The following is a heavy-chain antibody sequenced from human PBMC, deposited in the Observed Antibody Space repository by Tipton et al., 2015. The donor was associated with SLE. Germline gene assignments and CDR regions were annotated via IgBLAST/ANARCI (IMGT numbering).Heavy chain of an antibody. V-gene: IGHV3-21*01. CDR1: GFTFSSYS. CDR2: ISSSSSYI. Sequence: SLRLSCAASGFTFSSYSMNWVRQAPGKGLEWVSSISSSSSYIYYADSVKGRFTISRDNAKNSLYLQMNSLRAEDTAVYYCARAPFSGSYYGFDYWGQGTLVTVSS. CDR3: ARAPFSGSYYGFDY. J-gene: IGHJ4*02. D-gene: IGHD1-26*01.